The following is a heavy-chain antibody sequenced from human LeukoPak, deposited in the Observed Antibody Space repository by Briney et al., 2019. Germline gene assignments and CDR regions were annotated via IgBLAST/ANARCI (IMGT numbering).Heavy chain of an antibody. CDR1: GFTFSTYG. J-gene: IGHJ6*03. CDR3: AKGLKTAVGPYMGYHYYMDV. V-gene: IGHV3-30*02. Sequence: GGSLRLSCAASGFTFSTYGMHWVRQAPGKGLEWVAYIRSDGKYKPYADSVKGRFTISRDNSKNTMYLQMNSLRIDDTAVYYCAKGLKTAVGPYMGYHYYMDVWGKGTTVTVSS. CDR2: IRSDGKYK. D-gene: IGHD5-18*01.